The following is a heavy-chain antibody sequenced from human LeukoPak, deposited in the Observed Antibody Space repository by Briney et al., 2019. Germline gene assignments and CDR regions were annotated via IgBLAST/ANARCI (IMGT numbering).Heavy chain of an antibody. CDR2: ISGSGGGT. J-gene: IGHJ4*02. Sequence: PGGSLRLSCAASGFIFSNYAMRWVRQAPGKGLEWVSSISGSGGGTYYADSVKGRFSISRDNSKNTLYLEMNSLRAEDTAVYYCAKTLTFYYGSGRDYFDSWGQGTLVTVSS. D-gene: IGHD3-10*01. CDR3: AKTLTFYYGSGRDYFDS. CDR1: GFIFSNYA. V-gene: IGHV3-23*01.